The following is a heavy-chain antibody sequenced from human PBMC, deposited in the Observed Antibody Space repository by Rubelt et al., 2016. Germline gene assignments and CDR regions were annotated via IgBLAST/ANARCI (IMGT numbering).Heavy chain of an antibody. V-gene: IGHV4-39*01. D-gene: IGHD6-19*01. CDR1: AGSISSSHHY. J-gene: IGHJ6*02. Sequence: QLQLQESGPGLVKPSETLSLTCTVSAGSISSSHHYWGWIRQPSGKGLAWIGTIYYSGNTYYSPSLTIHVTISVDTSKNRLSLRLGFVTAADTAFYYVARHTEWLDGRDVWGQGTTVTVSS. CDR2: IYYSGNT. CDR3: ARHTEWLDGRDV.